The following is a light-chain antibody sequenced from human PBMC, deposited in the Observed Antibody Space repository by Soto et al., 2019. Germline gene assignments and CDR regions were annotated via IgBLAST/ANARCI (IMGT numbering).Light chain of an antibody. J-gene: IGKJ4*01. Sequence: EIVLTQSPATLSLPPGERATLSCRASQSVGNSLAWYQQKPGQAPGLLIHEVSTRATGIPARFSGSGSGTDFTLTISSLEPEDFAVYYGHQHSDWPLTVGAGTRVEIK. CDR3: HQHSDWPLT. CDR2: EVS. CDR1: QSVGNS. V-gene: IGKV3-11*01.